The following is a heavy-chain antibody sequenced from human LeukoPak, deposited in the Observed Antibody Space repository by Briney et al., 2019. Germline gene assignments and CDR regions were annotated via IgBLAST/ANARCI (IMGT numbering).Heavy chain of an antibody. D-gene: IGHD2-21*02. V-gene: IGHV3-7*01. CDR3: AKDTTGILDY. CDR1: GFTFSSSW. Sequence: PGGSLRLSCAASGFTFSSSWMAWVRQAPGKGLEWVANIKQDGSEKYYVDSVKGRFTISRDNAKDSLYLQVNSLRAEDTALYYCAKDTTGILDYWGQGTLVTVSS. CDR2: IKQDGSEK. J-gene: IGHJ4*02.